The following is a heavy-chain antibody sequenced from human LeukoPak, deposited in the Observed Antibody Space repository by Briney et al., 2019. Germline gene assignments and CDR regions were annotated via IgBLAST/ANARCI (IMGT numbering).Heavy chain of an antibody. CDR2: ISSNSAYT. J-gene: IGHJ6*03. V-gene: IGHV3-21*01. Sequence: PGGSLRLSCAASGSTFSSYAMSWVRQAPGKGLEWVSSISSNSAYTYYADSLKGRFTISRDNAKNSLYLQINSLRAEDTAVYYCARDFYYYYYMDVWGKGTTVTVSS. D-gene: IGHD3-3*01. CDR3: ARDFYYYYYMDV. CDR1: GSTFSSYA.